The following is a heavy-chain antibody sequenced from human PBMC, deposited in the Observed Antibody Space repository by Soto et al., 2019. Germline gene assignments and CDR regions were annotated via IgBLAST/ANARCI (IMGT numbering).Heavy chain of an antibody. J-gene: IGHJ1*01. D-gene: IGHD2-15*01. Sequence: ASVKVSCKASGYTFTRYDINWVRQATGQGFEWMGWMNPNSGNTGYAQKFQGRVTMTRDTSITTAYMELSSLRSEDTAVYYCARHTPAISISDHWGQGTLVTVSS. CDR2: MNPNSGNT. CDR1: GYTFTRYD. V-gene: IGHV1-8*01. CDR3: ARHTPAISISDH.